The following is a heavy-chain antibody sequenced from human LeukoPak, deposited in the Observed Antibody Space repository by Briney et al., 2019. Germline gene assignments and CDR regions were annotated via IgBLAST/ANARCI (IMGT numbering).Heavy chain of an antibody. CDR1: EFTFGIHS. V-gene: IGHV3-21*01. J-gene: IGHJ4*02. CDR2: ISSSSSYI. Sequence: GGYLRLSCAASEFTFGIHSMNWVRQAPLLWLLFPSSISSSSSYIYYADSVKGRFTISRDNAKNSLYLQMNSLRAEDTAVYYCARDFHSGVRGVILKYFDYWGQGTLVTVYS. D-gene: IGHD3-10*01. CDR3: ARDFHSGVRGVILKYFDY.